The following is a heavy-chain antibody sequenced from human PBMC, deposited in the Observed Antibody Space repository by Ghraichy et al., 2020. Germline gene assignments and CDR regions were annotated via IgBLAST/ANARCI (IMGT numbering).Heavy chain of an antibody. Sequence: GGSLRLSCAASGFTFSSYWMSWVRQAPGKGLEWVANIKQDGSEKYYVDSVKGRFTISRDNAKNSLYLQMNSLRAEDTAVYYCARDRTGGSSVFPIPFFDYWGQGTLVTVSS. CDR2: IKQDGSEK. D-gene: IGHD6-6*01. CDR1: GFTFSSYW. J-gene: IGHJ4*02. V-gene: IGHV3-7*01. CDR3: ARDRTGGSSVFPIPFFDY.